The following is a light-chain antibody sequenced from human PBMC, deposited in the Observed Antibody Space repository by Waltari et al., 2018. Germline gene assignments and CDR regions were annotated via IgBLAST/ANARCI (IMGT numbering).Light chain of an antibody. Sequence: DIQMTQSPSSLSASVGDRVTITCRASQSISSYLNWYQQNPGKAPKLLIYAASSLQSGVPSRFSGSGSGTDFTLTISSLQPEDFATYYCQQSHTFGPGTKVDIK. CDR1: QSISSY. CDR2: AAS. CDR3: QQSHT. J-gene: IGKJ3*01. V-gene: IGKV1-39*01.